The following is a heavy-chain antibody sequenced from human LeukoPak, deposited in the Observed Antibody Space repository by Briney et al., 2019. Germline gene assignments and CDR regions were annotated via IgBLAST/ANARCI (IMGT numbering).Heavy chain of an antibody. J-gene: IGHJ1*01. Sequence: PGGSLRLSCAASGFTFSSYAMSWVRQAPGKGLEWVSSISSGGGATDSADSVKGRFTISRDNSKNTLFLQMNSLRVEGTAVYFCAKDRDGTVSHPYFQDWGQGTLVTVSS. V-gene: IGHV3-23*01. CDR1: GFTFSSYA. CDR3: AKDRDGTVSHPYFQD. D-gene: IGHD4-17*01. CDR2: ISSGGGAT.